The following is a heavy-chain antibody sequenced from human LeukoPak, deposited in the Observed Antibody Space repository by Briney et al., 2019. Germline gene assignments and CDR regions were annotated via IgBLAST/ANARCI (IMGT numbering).Heavy chain of an antibody. Sequence: SETLSLTCAVYGGSFSGYYWSWIRQPPGKGLEWIGEINHSGSTNYNPSLKSRVTISVDKSKNQFSLKLSSVTAADTAVYYCARDRHILGSSSRENWFDPWGQGTLVTVSS. CDR2: INHSGST. J-gene: IGHJ5*02. CDR1: GGSFSGYY. CDR3: ARDRHILGSSSRENWFDP. D-gene: IGHD6-13*01. V-gene: IGHV4-34*01.